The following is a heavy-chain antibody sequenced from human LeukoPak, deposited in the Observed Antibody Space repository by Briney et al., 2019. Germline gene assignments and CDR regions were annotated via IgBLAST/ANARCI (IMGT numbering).Heavy chain of an antibody. CDR2: INPNSGGT. D-gene: IGHD1-26*01. V-gene: IGHV1-2*02. CDR1: GYTFTGYY. Sequence: GASVKVSCKASGYTFTGYYMHWVRQAPGQGLEWMGWINPNSGGTNYAQKFQGRVTMTRDTSISTAYMELSRLRSDDTAVYYCARDHKWELLTGWIDPWGQGTLVTVSS. CDR3: ARDHKWELLTGWIDP. J-gene: IGHJ5*02.